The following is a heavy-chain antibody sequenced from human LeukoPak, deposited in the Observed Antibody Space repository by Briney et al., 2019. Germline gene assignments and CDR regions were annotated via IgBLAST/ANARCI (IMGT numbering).Heavy chain of an antibody. CDR1: GGSISSYY. CDR3: ARERHYYDKYYGMDV. D-gene: IGHD3-22*01. CDR2: INHSGST. J-gene: IGHJ6*02. Sequence: SETLSLTCTVSGGSISSYYWSWIRQPPGKGLEWIGEINHSGSTNYNPSLKSRVTISVDTSKNQFSLKLSSVSAADTAVYYCARERHYYDKYYGMDVWGQGTTVTVSS. V-gene: IGHV4-34*01.